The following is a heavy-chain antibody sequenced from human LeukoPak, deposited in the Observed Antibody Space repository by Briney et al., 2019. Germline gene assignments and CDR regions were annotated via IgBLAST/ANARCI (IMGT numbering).Heavy chain of an antibody. J-gene: IGHJ4*02. V-gene: IGHV3-15*07. D-gene: IGHD2-15*01. Sequence: GGSLRLSRAASGFTFSNAWMNWVRQAPGKGLEWVGRIKSKTDGGTTDYAAPVKGRFTISRDDSKNTLYLQMNSLKTEDTAVYYCTTDVEVVVVADYWGQGTLVTVSS. CDR2: IKSKTDGGTT. CDR3: TTDVEVVVVADY. CDR1: GFTFSNAW.